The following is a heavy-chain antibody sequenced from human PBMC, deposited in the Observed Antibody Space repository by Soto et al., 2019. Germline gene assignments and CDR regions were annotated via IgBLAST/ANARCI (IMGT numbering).Heavy chain of an antibody. CDR2: IGTGGDT. CDR3: ARDGPYCSGGSCYSRWYFDL. D-gene: IGHD2-15*01. J-gene: IGHJ2*01. V-gene: IGHV3-13*01. CDR1: GFTFSSYD. Sequence: EVQLVESGGGLVQPGGSLRLSCAASGFTFSSYDMHWVRQATGKGLEWVSAIGTGGDTYYPGSVKGRFTISRENAKNSLYLQMNSLRAGDTAVYYCARDGPYCSGGSCYSRWYFDLWGRGTLVTVSS.